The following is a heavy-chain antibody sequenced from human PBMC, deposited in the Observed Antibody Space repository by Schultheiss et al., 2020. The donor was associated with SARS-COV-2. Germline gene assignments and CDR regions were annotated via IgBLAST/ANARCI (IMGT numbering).Heavy chain of an antibody. CDR3: ARDPGRQQLVFDAFDI. CDR2: ISSSGSTI. CDR1: GFTFSSYE. D-gene: IGHD6-13*01. V-gene: IGHV3-48*03. Sequence: GESLKISCAASGFTFSSYEMNWVRQAPGKGLEWVSYISSSGSTIYYADSVKGRFTISRDNAKNSLYLQMNSLRAEDTAVYYCARDPGRQQLVFDAFDIWGQGTMVTVSS. J-gene: IGHJ3*02.